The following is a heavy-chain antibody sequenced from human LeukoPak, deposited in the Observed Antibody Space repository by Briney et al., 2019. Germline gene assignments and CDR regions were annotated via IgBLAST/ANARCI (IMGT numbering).Heavy chain of an antibody. Sequence: SETLSLTCAVSGGSISSGGYSWSWIRQPPGKGLEWIGYIYHSGSTYYNPSLKSRVTISVDTSKNQFSLKLSSVTAADTAVYYCASLEAWIVGAKGVFDIWGQGTMVTVSS. D-gene: IGHD1-26*01. V-gene: IGHV4-30-2*01. CDR2: IYHSGST. CDR1: GGSISSGGYS. J-gene: IGHJ3*02. CDR3: ASLEAWIVGAKGVFDI.